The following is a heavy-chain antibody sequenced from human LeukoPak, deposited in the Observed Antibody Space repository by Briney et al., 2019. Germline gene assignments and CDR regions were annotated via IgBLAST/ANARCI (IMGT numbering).Heavy chain of an antibody. J-gene: IGHJ6*03. CDR2: INPNSGGT. CDR3: VLGNPRSMIVVVINARGNYYYMDV. Sequence: ASVKVSCKASGYTFTSYDINWVRQATGQGLEWMGWINPNSGGTNYAQKFQGRVTMTRDTSISTAYMELSRLRSDDTAVYYCVLGNPRSMIVVVINARGNYYYMDVWGKGTTVTVSS. D-gene: IGHD3-22*01. V-gene: IGHV1-2*02. CDR1: GYTFTSYD.